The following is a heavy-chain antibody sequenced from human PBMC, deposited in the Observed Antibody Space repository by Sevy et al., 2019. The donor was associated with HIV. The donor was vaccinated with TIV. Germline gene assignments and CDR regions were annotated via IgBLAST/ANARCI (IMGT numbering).Heavy chain of an antibody. CDR2: IFHGGRSGST. CDR3: ARCYYDSSGKYYFDY. J-gene: IGHJ4*02. D-gene: IGHD3-22*01. V-gene: IGHV4-38-2*01. Sequence: SETLSLTCAVSGYSISSGYYWGWIRQPPGKGLEWIGNIFHGGRSGSTYYNPSLKSRLTISVDTSKNHFSLKLSSVTAADTAVYYCARCYYDSSGKYYFDYWGQGTLVTVSS. CDR1: GYSISSGYY.